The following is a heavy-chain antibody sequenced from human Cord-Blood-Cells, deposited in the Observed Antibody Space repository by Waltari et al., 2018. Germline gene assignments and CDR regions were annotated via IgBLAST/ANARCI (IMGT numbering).Heavy chain of an antibody. Sequence: QVQLVESGGGVVQPGRSLRLSCAASGFTFSSFAMHVARQAPGKGLEWVAVISYDGSNKYYADSVKGRFTISRDNSKNTLYLQMNSLRAEDTAVYYCARDGGSSWYYYFDYWGQGTLVTVSS. J-gene: IGHJ4*02. CDR1: GFTFSSFA. CDR2: ISYDGSNK. CDR3: ARDGGSSWYYYFDY. V-gene: IGHV3-30-3*01. D-gene: IGHD6-13*01.